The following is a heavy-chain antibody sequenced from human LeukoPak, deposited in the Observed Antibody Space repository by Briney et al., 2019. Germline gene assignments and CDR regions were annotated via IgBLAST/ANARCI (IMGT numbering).Heavy chain of an antibody. CDR2: IYYSGRT. D-gene: IGHD2-21*02. CDR3: ARSGRVVVTRGLMDV. J-gene: IGHJ6*02. V-gene: IGHV4-59*01. Sequence: SETLSLTCTVSGGSISIYYWSWIRQPPGKGLEWIGYIYYSGRTNYNPSLKSRVPISVDTSKNQFSLKLSSVTAADTAVYYCARSGRVVVTRGLMDVWGQGTTVTVSS. CDR1: GGSISIYY.